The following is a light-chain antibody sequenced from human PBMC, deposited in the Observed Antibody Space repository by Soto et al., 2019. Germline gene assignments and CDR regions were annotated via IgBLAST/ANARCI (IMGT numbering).Light chain of an antibody. V-gene: IGKV3-11*01. CDR2: DTS. J-gene: IGKJ5*01. CDR3: QQRSNWPRIT. CDR1: QTVNNY. Sequence: LTQSPATLSVSPGGRTILSCRASQTVNNYLAWYQQKPGQAPRLLIYDTSKRAPGVPARFSGSGSGTDFTLTISSLEPEDFAVYYCQQRSNWPRITFGQGTRLEIK.